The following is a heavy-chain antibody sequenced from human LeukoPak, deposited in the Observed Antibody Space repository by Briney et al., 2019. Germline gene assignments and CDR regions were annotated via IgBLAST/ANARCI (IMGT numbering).Heavy chain of an antibody. J-gene: IGHJ4*02. CDR2: IKQDGSEM. CDR1: EFTFSSLW. D-gene: IGHD3-10*01. CDR3: ASRPSDISYYGVFDF. V-gene: IGHV3-7*01. Sequence: GGSLRLSCVVSEFTFSSLWMSWVRQIPGKGLEWVANIKQDGSEMYYVDSVKGRFTISRDNAKNSLYLQMNSLRVEDTGVYYCASRPSDISYYGVFDFWGQGSLVTVSS.